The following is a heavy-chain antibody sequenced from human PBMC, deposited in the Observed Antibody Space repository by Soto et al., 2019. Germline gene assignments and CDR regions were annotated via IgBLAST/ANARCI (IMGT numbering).Heavy chain of an antibody. Sequence: GSLRLSCAAAAFTFSSYAMSWVRQAPGKGQEWVSGISGSGGTTYYADSVKGRFTVSRDNAKSTLFLQVSSLRAEDTAVYYCAKAQFQQWLRGDYYYHGIDVWGQGTTVTVSS. CDR3: AKAQFQQWLRGDYYYHGIDV. CDR2: ISGSGGTT. D-gene: IGHD6-19*01. CDR1: AFTFSSYA. J-gene: IGHJ6*02. V-gene: IGHV3-23*01.